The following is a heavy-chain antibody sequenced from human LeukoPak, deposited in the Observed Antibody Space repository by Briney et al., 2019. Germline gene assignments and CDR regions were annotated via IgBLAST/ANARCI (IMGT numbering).Heavy chain of an antibody. CDR3: ARGPVLRYFRSLAPNWFDP. Sequence: KTSETLSFTGAGYGWTFSGYYWSWIRQPPGKGLKWIGEINHSGSTKYNPSLERGVTISVATSKSQFSLTLSSVTAADTAVYYCARGPVLRYFRSLAPNWFDPWGQGTLVTVSS. V-gene: IGHV4-34*01. J-gene: IGHJ5*02. D-gene: IGHD3-9*01. CDR1: GWTFSGYY. CDR2: INHSGST.